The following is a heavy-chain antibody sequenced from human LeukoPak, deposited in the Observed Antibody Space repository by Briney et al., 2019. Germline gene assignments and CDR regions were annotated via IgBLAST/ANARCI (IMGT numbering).Heavy chain of an antibody. V-gene: IGHV4-30-2*01. CDR2: IYQTGST. CDR3: VRGTLKNWFDP. CDR1: GGSLSSGGYA. J-gene: IGHJ5*02. Sequence: SETLSLTSAVSGGSLSSGGYAWSWIRQPPGKGLEWIGYIYQTGSTYYNPSLKSRVTISVDRSKNQFSLEVTSVTAADTAVYYCVRGTLKNWFDPWGQGTLVTVSS.